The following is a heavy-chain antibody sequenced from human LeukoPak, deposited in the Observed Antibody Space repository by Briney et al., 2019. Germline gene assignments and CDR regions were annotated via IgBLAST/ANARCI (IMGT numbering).Heavy chain of an antibody. CDR3: AREVRTWFDP. Sequence: GASVTVSCKASGGTFSSYAISWVRQAPGQGLEWMGGIIPIFGTANYAQKFQGRATITADESTSTAYMELSSLRSEDTAVYYCAREVRTWFDPWGQGTLVTVSS. J-gene: IGHJ5*02. CDR2: IIPIFGTA. CDR1: GGTFSSYA. V-gene: IGHV1-69*01. D-gene: IGHD1/OR15-1a*01.